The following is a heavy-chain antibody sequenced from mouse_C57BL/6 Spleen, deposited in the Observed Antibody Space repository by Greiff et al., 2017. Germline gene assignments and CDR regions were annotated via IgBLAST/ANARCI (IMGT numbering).Heavy chain of an antibody. D-gene: IGHD1-1*01. Sequence: EVQLQQSGAELVRPGASVKLSCTASGFNIKDDYMHWVKQRPEQGLEWIGWIDPENGDTEYATKFQGKATITADTSSNTAYLQLSSLTSEDTAVYYCTTSAGSSLYYALDYWGQGTSVTVSS. V-gene: IGHV14-4*01. CDR2: IDPENGDT. CDR1: GFNIKDDY. J-gene: IGHJ4*01. CDR3: TTSAGSSLYYALDY.